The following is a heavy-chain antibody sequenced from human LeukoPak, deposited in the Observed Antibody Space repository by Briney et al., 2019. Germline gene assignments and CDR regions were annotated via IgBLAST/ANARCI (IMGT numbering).Heavy chain of an antibody. D-gene: IGHD2-15*01. Sequence: PGGSLRLSCAASGFTFSDYYMSRIRQAPGKGLEWVSYISSSSSYTNYADSVKGRFTISRDNAKNSLYLQMNSLRTEDTAVYYCARGTYCSGGSCYFDYWGQGTLVTVSS. J-gene: IGHJ4*02. CDR2: ISSSSSYT. V-gene: IGHV3-11*06. CDR1: GFTFSDYY. CDR3: ARGTYCSGGSCYFDY.